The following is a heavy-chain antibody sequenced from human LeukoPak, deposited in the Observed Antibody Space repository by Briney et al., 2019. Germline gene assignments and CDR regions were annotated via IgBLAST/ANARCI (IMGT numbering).Heavy chain of an antibody. CDR2: INQGGSEK. D-gene: IGHD3-22*01. CDR1: GFTFSSYA. V-gene: IGHV3-7*01. Sequence: PGGSLRLSCAASGFTFSSYAMGWVRQAPGKGLEWVANINQGGSEKYYVDSVKGRFTISRDNAKNSLYLEMNSLRAEDTAVYYCLRENHDSGWSFDYWGQGTLVTVSS. CDR3: LRENHDSGWSFDY. J-gene: IGHJ4*02.